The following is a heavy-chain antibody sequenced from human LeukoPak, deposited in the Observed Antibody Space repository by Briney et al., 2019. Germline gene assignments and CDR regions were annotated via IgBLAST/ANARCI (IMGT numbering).Heavy chain of an antibody. CDR2: IYYSGST. D-gene: IGHD6-6*01. V-gene: IGHV4-59*11. Sequence: PSETLSHTCTVSGGSISSHYWSWIRQPPGKGLEWIGYIYYSGSTNYNPSLKSRVTISVDTSKNQFSLKLSSVTAADTAVYYCAREAARPGFPFAADYWGQGTLVTVSS. CDR1: GGSISSHY. J-gene: IGHJ4*02. CDR3: AREAARPGFPFAADY.